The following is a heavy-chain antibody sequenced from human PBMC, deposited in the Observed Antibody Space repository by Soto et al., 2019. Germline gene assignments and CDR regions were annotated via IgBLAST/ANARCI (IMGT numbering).Heavy chain of an antibody. D-gene: IGHD2-2*01. Sequence: GGSLRLSXAASGFTFSSYGMHWVRQAPGKGLEWVAVISYDGSNKYYADSVKGRFTISRDNSKNTLYLQMNSLRAEDTAVYYCASDPQDIVVVPAAKNYWGQGTLVTVSS. J-gene: IGHJ4*02. V-gene: IGHV3-30*03. CDR3: ASDPQDIVVVPAAKNY. CDR1: GFTFSSYG. CDR2: ISYDGSNK.